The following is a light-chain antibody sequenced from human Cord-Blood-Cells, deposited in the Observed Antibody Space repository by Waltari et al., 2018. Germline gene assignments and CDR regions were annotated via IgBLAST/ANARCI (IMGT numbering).Light chain of an antibody. CDR3: SAYTSSSTWV. Sequence: QSALPQPASVSGSPGQSITISCTGTSSDVGGYNYVSWYQQPPGKAPKLMIYDVSNRPSGVSTRFSGSKSGNTASLTTSWLQAEDEADYYCSAYTSSSTWVFGGGTKLTVL. CDR2: DVS. J-gene: IGLJ3*02. V-gene: IGLV2-14*03. CDR1: SSDVGGYNY.